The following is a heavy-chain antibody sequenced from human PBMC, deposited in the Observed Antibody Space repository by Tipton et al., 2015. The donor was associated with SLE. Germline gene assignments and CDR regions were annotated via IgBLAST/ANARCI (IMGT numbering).Heavy chain of an antibody. D-gene: IGHD3-22*01. J-gene: IGHJ4*02. CDR3: ARVPSTWYYDSSGPGD. CDR1: GYSISSGYY. Sequence: TLSLTCAVSGYSISSGYYWGWIRQPPGKGLEWIGSIYHSGSTNYNPSLKSRVTISVDTSKNQFSLKLSSVTAADTAVYYCARVPSTWYYDSSGPGDWGQGTLVTVSS. CDR2: IYHSGST. V-gene: IGHV4-38-2*01.